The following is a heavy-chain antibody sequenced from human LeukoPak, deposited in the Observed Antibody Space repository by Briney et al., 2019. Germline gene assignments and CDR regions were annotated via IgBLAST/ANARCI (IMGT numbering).Heavy chain of an antibody. V-gene: IGHV3-23*01. CDR3: ARVDIVVVPAYYMDV. CDR1: GFTFSSYA. D-gene: IGHD2-2*01. Sequence: GGSLRLSCAASGFTFSSYAMSWVRQAPGKGLEWGSAISGSGGSTYYADSVKGRFTISRDNAKNSLYLQMNSLRAEDTAVYYCARVDIVVVPAYYMDVWGKGTTVTVSS. J-gene: IGHJ6*03. CDR2: ISGSGGST.